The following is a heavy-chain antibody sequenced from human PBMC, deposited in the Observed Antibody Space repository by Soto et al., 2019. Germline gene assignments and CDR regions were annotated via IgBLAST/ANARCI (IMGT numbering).Heavy chain of an antibody. D-gene: IGHD1-1*01. Sequence: SETLSLTCAVSGASISGYYWSWSRKSAGKGLEWIGRIYATGTTDYNPSLKSRVMMSVDTSKKQFSLRLRSVTAADTAVYYCVRDGTKTLRDWFDPWGQGISVTVSS. CDR3: VRDGTKTLRDWFDP. J-gene: IGHJ5*02. CDR2: IYATGTT. CDR1: GASISGYY. V-gene: IGHV4-4*07.